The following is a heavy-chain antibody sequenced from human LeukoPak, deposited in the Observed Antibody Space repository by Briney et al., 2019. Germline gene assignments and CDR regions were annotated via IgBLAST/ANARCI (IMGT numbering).Heavy chain of an antibody. CDR1: GGSISSSSYY. Sequence: SETLSLTCTVSGGSISSSSYYWGWIRQPPGKGLEWIGSIYYSGSTYYNPSLKSRVTISVDTSKNQFSLKLSSVTAADTAVYYCARHYYDSSGYYGGGWFDPWGQGTLATVSS. CDR2: IYYSGST. V-gene: IGHV4-39*01. D-gene: IGHD3-22*01. J-gene: IGHJ5*02. CDR3: ARHYYDSSGYYGGGWFDP.